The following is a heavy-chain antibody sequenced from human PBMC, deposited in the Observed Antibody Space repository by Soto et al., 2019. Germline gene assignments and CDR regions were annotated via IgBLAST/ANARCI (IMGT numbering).Heavy chain of an antibody. Sequence: SVKVSCKASGGTFSSYAISWVRQAPGQGLEWMGGIIPIFGTANYAQKFQGRVTITADKSTSTAYMELSSLRSEDTAVYYCARDARVDIVATTTRYYYYGMPGGGQGTTVNV. D-gene: IGHD5-12*01. V-gene: IGHV1-69*06. CDR1: GGTFSSYA. CDR2: IIPIFGTA. CDR3: ARDARVDIVATTTRYYYYGMPG. J-gene: IGHJ6*02.